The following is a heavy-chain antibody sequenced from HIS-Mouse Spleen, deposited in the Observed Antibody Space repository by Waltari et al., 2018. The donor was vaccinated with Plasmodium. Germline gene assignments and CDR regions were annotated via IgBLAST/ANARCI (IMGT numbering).Heavy chain of an antibody. CDR3: ARGRWNHAFDI. D-gene: IGHD1-1*01. J-gene: IGHJ3*02. CDR2: IGTAGDT. V-gene: IGHV3-13*01. Sequence: EVQLVESGGGLVQPGGSLRLSCAAPGFTFSSYDMHWVRQATGKGLEWVSGIGTAGDTYYPGSVKGRFTISRENAKNSLYLQMNSLRAGDTAVYYCARGRWNHAFDIWGQGTKVTVSS. CDR1: GFTFSSYD.